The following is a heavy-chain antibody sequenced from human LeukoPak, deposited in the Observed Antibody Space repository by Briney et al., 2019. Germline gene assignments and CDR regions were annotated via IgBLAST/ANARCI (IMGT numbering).Heavy chain of an antibody. CDR1: GDIVSSNSAA. J-gene: IGHJ4*02. CDR3: ARGRYFDFYDY. CDR2: TYYRSKWYN. V-gene: IGHV6-1*01. Sequence: SQTLSLTCVISGDIVSSNSAAWSWIRQSPSRGLEWLGRTYYRSKWYNDYAVSVKSRITINPDTSKNQFSLQLNSVTPEDTAVYYCARGRYFDFYDYWGQGTLVTVSS. D-gene: IGHD3-9*01.